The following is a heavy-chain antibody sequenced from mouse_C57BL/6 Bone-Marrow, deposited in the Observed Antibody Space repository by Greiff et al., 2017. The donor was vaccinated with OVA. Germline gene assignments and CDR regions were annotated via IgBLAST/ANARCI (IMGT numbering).Heavy chain of an antibody. CDR2: FYPGSGSI. J-gene: IGHJ2*01. CDR1: GYTFTEYT. CDR3: ARHEEGYGYDAYFDY. V-gene: IGHV1-62-2*01. Sequence: VKLMESGAELVKPGASVKLSCKASGYTFTEYTIHWVKQRSGQGLEWIGWFYPGSGSIKYNEKFKDKATLTADKSSSTVYMELSRLTSEDSAVYFCARHEEGYGYDAYFDYWGQGTTLTVSS. D-gene: IGHD2-2*01.